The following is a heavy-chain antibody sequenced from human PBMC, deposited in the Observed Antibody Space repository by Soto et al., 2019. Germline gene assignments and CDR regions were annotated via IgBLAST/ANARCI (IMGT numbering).Heavy chain of an antibody. CDR2: IYYRGNT. Sequence: PSETLSLTCTVSGGSISSYYWSWIRQPPGKGLEWIGSIYYRGNTYYNPSLQIRVTISVDKSKSQFSLKLNSVTAADSAVYFCARLEGLATISYYFDFWGQGALLTVSS. CDR3: ARLEGLATISYYFDF. CDR1: GGSISSYY. V-gene: IGHV4-59*04. D-gene: IGHD1-1*01. J-gene: IGHJ4*02.